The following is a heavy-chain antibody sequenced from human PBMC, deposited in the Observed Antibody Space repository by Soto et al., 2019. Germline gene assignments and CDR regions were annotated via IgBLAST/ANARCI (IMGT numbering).Heavy chain of an antibody. D-gene: IGHD3-22*01. CDR3: AGDSSGYYYFDY. V-gene: IGHV4-31*03. CDR1: GGSISSGGYY. J-gene: IGHJ4*02. Sequence: QVQLQESGPGLVKPSQTLSLTCTVSGGSISSGGYYWSWIRQHPGKGLEWIGYIYYSGSTYYNPSLKSRVTTSVDTSKNQFSLKLSSVTAADTAVYYCAGDSSGYYYFDYWGQGTLVTVSS. CDR2: IYYSGST.